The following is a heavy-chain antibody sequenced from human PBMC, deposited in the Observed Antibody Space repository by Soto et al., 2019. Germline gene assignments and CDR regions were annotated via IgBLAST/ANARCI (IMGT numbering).Heavy chain of an antibody. CDR1: GYTFLNDG. CDR2: ISANSGNT. J-gene: IGHJ4*02. Sequence: VLLNVSCKASGYTFLNDGSSWVRQAPGQGLEWMGWISANSGNTNYAQKFQGRVTMSADTSASTAYMELRSLTSDDTAVYFCARRPPFSDSDFVTSYFDFWGQGPLVTVYS. CDR3: ARRPPFSDSDFVTSYFDF. V-gene: IGHV1-18*01. D-gene: IGHD4-4*01.